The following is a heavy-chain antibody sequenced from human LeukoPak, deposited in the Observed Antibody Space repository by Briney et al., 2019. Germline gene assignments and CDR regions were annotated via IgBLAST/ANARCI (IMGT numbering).Heavy chain of an antibody. CDR1: GGSISNSNW. CDR3: AVLGESLDY. CDR2: IYHSGST. D-gene: IGHD3-10*01. J-gene: IGHJ4*02. V-gene: IGHV4-4*02. Sequence: PSETLSLTCAVSGGSISNSNWWSWVRPPPGKGLEWIGEIYHSGSTNYNPSLKSRVIMSVDKSKNQFSLKLTSVTAADTAVYYCAVLGESLDYWGQGTLVTVSS.